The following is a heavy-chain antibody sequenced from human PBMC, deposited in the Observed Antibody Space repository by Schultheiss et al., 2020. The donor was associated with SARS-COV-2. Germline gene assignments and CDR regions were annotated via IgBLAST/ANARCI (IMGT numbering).Heavy chain of an antibody. CDR2: INPNSGGT. CDR3: ARGAVAGHFDY. D-gene: IGHD6-19*01. J-gene: IGHJ4*02. Sequence: SVKVSCKASGYTFTGYYMHWVRQAPGQGLEWMGWINPNSGGTNYAQKFQGRVTITADKSTSTAYMELSSLRSEDTAVYYCARGAVAGHFDYWGPGTLVTVSS. CDR1: GYTFTGYY. V-gene: IGHV1-2*02.